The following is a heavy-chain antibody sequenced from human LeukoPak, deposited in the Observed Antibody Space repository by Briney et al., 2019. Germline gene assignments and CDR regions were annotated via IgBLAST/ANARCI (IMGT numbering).Heavy chain of an antibody. CDR2: INSNSGGT. D-gene: IGHD6-19*01. V-gene: IGHV1-2*04. CDR3: ARDKAVAGMGYNWFDP. J-gene: IGHJ5*02. CDR1: GYTFTGYY. Sequence: ASVKVSCKASGYTFTGYYMHWVRQAPGQGLEWMGWINSNSGGTNYAQKFQGWVTMTRDTSISTAYMELSRLRSDDTAVYYCARDKAVAGMGYNWFDPWGQGTLVTVSS.